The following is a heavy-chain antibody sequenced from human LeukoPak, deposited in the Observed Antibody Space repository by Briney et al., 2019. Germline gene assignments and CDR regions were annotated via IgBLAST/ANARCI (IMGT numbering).Heavy chain of an antibody. CDR2: INHSGST. D-gene: IGHD2-15*01. J-gene: IGHJ5*02. CDR1: GGSFSGYY. CDR3: ARVRRDIVVVVAASVDP. Sequence: PSETLSLTCAVYGGSFSGYYWSWIRQPPGKGLEWIGEINHSGSTNYNPSLKSRVTISVDTSKNQFSLKLSSVTAADTAVYYCARVRRDIVVVVAASVDPWGQGTLVTVSS. V-gene: IGHV4-34*01.